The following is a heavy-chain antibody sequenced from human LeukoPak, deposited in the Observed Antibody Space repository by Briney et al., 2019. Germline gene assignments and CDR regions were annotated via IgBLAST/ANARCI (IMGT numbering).Heavy chain of an antibody. D-gene: IGHD3-10*01. CDR3: ARLRISRAAARWFDP. CDR2: INHSGST. CDR1: GGSFSGYY. J-gene: IGHJ5*02. Sequence: SETLSLTCAVYGGSFSGYYWSWIRQPPGKGLEWIGEINHSGSTNYNPSLKSRVTISVDTSKNQFSLKLSSVTAADTAVYYCARLRISRAAARWFDPWGQGTMVTVSS. V-gene: IGHV4-34*01.